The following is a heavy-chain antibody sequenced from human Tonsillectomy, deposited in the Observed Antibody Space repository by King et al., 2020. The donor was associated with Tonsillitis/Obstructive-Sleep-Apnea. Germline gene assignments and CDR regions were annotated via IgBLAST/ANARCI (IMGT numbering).Heavy chain of an antibody. CDR2: ISYDGSNK. CDR3: AKDQGSGIVLPIAYLHS. CDR1: GFTFSTYA. Sequence: VQLVESGGGVVQPGRSLRLSCAASGFTFSTYAMHWVRQAPGKGLECVAVISYDGSNKYHVDSVKGRFTISRDNSHNTLYLQMNSLRAEETAVYFCAKDQGSGIVLPIAYLHSWGQGTLVSVSS. J-gene: IGHJ4*02. D-gene: IGHD1-26*01. V-gene: IGHV3-30*18.